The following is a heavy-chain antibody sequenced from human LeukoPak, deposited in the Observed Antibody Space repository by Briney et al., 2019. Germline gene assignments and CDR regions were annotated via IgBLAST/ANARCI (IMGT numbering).Heavy chain of an antibody. D-gene: IGHD6-19*01. J-gene: IGHJ6*02. CDR2: ISAYNGNT. V-gene: IGHV1-18*01. Sequence: ASVKVSCKASGYTFTSYGISWVRQAPGQGLEWMGWISAYNGNTNYAQKLQGRVTMTTDTSTSTAYMELRSLRSDDTAVYYCANSSGWCYYYYGMDVWGQGTTVTVSS. CDR1: GYTFTSYG. CDR3: ANSSGWCYYYYGMDV.